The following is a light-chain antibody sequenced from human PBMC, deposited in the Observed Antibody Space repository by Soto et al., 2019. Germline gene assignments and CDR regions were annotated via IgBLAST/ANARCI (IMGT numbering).Light chain of an antibody. CDR2: NVN. CDR3: SSYTTTSTYV. V-gene: IGLV2-18*02. CDR1: SSDVGSCDS. Sequence: QSALIHPPSVSGSPGQSVTISCTGTSSDVGSCDSVSWYQQHPGTVPKPMIYNVNNQPSGVPDRFSGSKSGNTASMTISGLQAEDEADYYCSSYTTTSTYVFGTGTKVTVL. J-gene: IGLJ1*01.